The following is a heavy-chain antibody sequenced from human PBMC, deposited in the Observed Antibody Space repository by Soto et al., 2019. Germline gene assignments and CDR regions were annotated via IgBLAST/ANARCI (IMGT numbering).Heavy chain of an antibody. D-gene: IGHD1-26*01. CDR3: ETRRYSGVLDGHADLEV. V-gene: IGHV3-23*01. CDR1: GFTFSVYA. J-gene: IGHJ6*02. Sequence: EVQVLESGGGLVQPGGSLRLSCAASGFTFSVYAMSWVRQAPGQGLEWVSAISASGGRMYYADSVKGRFTISRDNSKNSLFLQMSSLRAEDTAVYYCETRRYSGVLDGHADLEVWGQGNRVTVS. CDR2: ISASGGRM.